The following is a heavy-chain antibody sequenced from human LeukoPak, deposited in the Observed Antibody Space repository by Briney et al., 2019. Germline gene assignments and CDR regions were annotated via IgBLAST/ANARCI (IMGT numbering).Heavy chain of an antibody. CDR3: AKDRWYQLLDDASDI. CDR1: GFTFSDYW. V-gene: IGHV3-74*01. D-gene: IGHD2-2*01. J-gene: IGHJ3*02. CDR2: VNSDETTT. Sequence: GGSLRLSCAASGFTFSDYWMHWVRQAPGKGLVWVSHVNSDETTTNYADSVKGRFTISRDNSKNTLYLQMNSLRAEDTAVYYCAKDRWYQLLDDASDIWGQGTMVTVSS.